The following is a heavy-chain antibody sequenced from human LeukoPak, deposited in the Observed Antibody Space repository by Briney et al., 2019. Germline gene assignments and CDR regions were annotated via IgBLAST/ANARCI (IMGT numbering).Heavy chain of an antibody. CDR3: ARDSTYYYGSGSRYYYYYYMDV. CDR1: GGSITSYY. Sequence: PSETLSLTCTVSGGSITSYYWSWIRQSAGKGLEWIGRIYITGSTTYNPSLKSRVTMSLDTSKNQFSLKLSSVTAADTAVYYCARDSTYYYGSGSRYYYYYYMDVWGKGTTVTISS. CDR2: IYITGST. D-gene: IGHD3-10*01. V-gene: IGHV4-4*07. J-gene: IGHJ6*03.